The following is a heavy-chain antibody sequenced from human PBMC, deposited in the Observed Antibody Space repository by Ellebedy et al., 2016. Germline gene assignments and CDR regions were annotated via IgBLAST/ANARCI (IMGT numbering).Heavy chain of an antibody. Sequence: ASVKVSCKASGYTFSSYGLSWVRQAPGQGLEWMGWISGYNDKTNFAQKFQGRVTMTTDTSTSTAYLNLRSLNSDDTAVYYCARDIGYGCGYWGQGTLVTVSS. CDR2: ISGYNDKT. CDR1: GYTFSSYG. J-gene: IGHJ4*02. V-gene: IGHV1-18*01. D-gene: IGHD5-18*01. CDR3: ARDIGYGCGY.